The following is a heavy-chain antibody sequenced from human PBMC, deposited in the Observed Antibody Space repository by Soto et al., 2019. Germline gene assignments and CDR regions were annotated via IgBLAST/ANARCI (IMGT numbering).Heavy chain of an antibody. D-gene: IGHD5-12*01. CDR2: IWYDGSNK. V-gene: IGHV3-33*01. Sequence: QVQLVESGGGVVQPGRSLRLSCVASGFAFSTYGIHWVRQAPGKGLEWVAVIWYDGSNKYYADSVKGRFTISRDNSKNTLYLQMNSLRADDTAVYYCARASGPFDYWGQGPQVTVSS. CDR3: ARASGPFDY. CDR1: GFAFSTYG. J-gene: IGHJ4*02.